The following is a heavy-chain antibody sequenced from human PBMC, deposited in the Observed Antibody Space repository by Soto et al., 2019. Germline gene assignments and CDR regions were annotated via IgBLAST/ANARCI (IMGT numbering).Heavy chain of an antibody. D-gene: IGHD2-2*01. Sequence: SETLSLTCTVSGGSISSSSYYWGWIRQPPGKGLEWIGSIYYSGSTYYNPSLKSRVTISVDTSKNQFSLKLSSVTAADTAAYYCARREGYYSSTSCHFDYWGQGTLVTVSS. CDR1: GGSISSSSYY. V-gene: IGHV4-39*01. CDR2: IYYSGST. CDR3: ARREGYYSSTSCHFDY. J-gene: IGHJ4*02.